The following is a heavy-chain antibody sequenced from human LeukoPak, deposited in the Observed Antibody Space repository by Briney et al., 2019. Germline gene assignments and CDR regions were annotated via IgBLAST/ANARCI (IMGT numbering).Heavy chain of an antibody. J-gene: IGHJ6*02. CDR2: MNPNSGNT. V-gene: IGHV1-8*01. CDR1: GYTFTSFD. CDR3: ARDRYGSWSYYYGMDV. Sequence: GASVKVSCKASGYTFTSFDINWVRQATGQGLEWMGWMNPNSGNTGYAQKFQGRVTMTRNTSISTAYMELSSLRSEDTAVYYCARDRYGSWSYYYGMDVWGQGTTVTVSS. D-gene: IGHD3-10*01.